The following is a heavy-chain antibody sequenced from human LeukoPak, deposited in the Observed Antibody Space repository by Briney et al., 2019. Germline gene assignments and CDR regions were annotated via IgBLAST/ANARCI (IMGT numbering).Heavy chain of an antibody. CDR1: GYTFNNYA. D-gene: IGHD6-13*01. CDR2: INTNTGNP. V-gene: IGHV7-4-1*02. Sequence: SVKVSCKASGYTFNNYAMNWVRQAPGQGPEWMGWINTNTGNPTFAQGFTGRFVFSVDTSVSTAYLQISSLKAEDTAVYYCATSPGIAAPSGYYFYHWGQGTLVTVSS. J-gene: IGHJ4*02. CDR3: ATSPGIAAPSGYYFYH.